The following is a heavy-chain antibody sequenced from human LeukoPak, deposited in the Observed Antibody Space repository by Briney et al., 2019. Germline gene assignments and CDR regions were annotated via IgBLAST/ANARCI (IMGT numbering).Heavy chain of an antibody. V-gene: IGHV3-33*01. J-gene: IGHJ5*02. CDR2: IWYDGSNK. Sequence: GGSLRLSCAASGFTFSSYGMHWVRQAPGKGLEWVAVIWYDGSNKYYADSVKGRFTISRDNSKNTLYLQMNSLRAEDTAVYYCARNPRILTGYYKGGWFDPWGQGTLVTVSS. D-gene: IGHD3-9*01. CDR1: GFTFSSYG. CDR3: ARNPRILTGYYKGGWFDP.